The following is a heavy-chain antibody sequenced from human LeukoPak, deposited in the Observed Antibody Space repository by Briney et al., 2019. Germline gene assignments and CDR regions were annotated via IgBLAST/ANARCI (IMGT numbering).Heavy chain of an antibody. CDR1: GGSFSGYY. CDR2: INHSGST. J-gene: IGHJ4*02. CDR3: ASLFGY. V-gene: IGHV4-34*01. Sequence: PSETLSLTCAVYGGSFSGYYWSWIRQPPGKGLEWIGEINHSGSTNYNPSLKSRVTISVDTSKNQFSLKLSSVTAADPAVYYCASLFGYWGQGTLVTVSS.